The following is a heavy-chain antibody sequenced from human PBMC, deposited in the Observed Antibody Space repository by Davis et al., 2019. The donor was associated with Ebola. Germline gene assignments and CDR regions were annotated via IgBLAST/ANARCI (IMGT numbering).Heavy chain of an antibody. D-gene: IGHD7-27*01. CDR2: MNPNSANT. CDR1: GYTFMNYD. CDR3: ARERTNRGFDF. Sequence: ASVKVSCKASGYTFMNYDIAWVRQATGQGLEWMGWMNPNSANTAFAQKFQGRVTMTRNTSTSTAYMELSGLTSEDTAVYFCARERTNRGFDFWGQGTLVSVSS. J-gene: IGHJ4*02. V-gene: IGHV1-8*01.